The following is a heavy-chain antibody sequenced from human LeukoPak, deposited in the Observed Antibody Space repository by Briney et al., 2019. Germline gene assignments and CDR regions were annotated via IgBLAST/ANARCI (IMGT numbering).Heavy chain of an antibody. V-gene: IGHV3-7*01. D-gene: IGHD3-3*01. CDR3: ARGPYDFWSGYYHTFDY. CDR2: IKQDGSEK. CDR1: GFTFSSYW. J-gene: IGHJ4*02. Sequence: GGSLRLSCAASGFTFSSYWMSWVRQAPGKGLEWVANIKQDGSEKYYVDSVKGRFTISRDNAKNSLYLQMNSLRAEDTAVYYCARGPYDFWSGYYHTFDYWGQGTLVTVSS.